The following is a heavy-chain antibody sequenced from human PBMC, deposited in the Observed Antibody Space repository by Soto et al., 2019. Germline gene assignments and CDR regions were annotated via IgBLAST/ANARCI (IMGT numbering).Heavy chain of an antibody. CDR3: AKDDGNQKHRGGIDY. D-gene: IGHD3-16*01. Sequence: GGSLRLSCAASGFTFSSYGMHWVRQAPGKGLEWVAVISYDGSNKYYADSVKGRFTISRDNSKNTLYLQMNSLRAEDTAVYYCAKDDGNQKHRGGIDYWGQGTLVTVFS. J-gene: IGHJ4*02. V-gene: IGHV3-30*18. CDR2: ISYDGSNK. CDR1: GFTFSSYG.